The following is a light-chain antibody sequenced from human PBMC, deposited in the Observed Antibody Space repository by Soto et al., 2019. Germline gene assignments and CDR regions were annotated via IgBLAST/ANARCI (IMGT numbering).Light chain of an antibody. CDR3: QQYNSYRRT. CDR1: QSSSSW. CDR2: RAF. V-gene: IGKV1-5*03. J-gene: IGKJ1*01. Sequence: DIQMTQSPSTLSASVGDRVTITCRASQSSSSWLAWYPQKPGKAPKLLIYRAFSLESGVPSRFSGSGSGKEVTLTISSLQPNDFATYYYQQYNSYRRTLGQGTKVEIK.